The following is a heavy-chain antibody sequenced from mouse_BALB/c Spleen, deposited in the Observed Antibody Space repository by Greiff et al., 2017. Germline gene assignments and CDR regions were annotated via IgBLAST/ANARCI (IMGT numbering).Heavy chain of an antibody. CDR1: GYTFTSYW. CDR3: SRGGYYGYDEGGRAMDY. J-gene: IGHJ4*01. D-gene: IGHD2-2*01. V-gene: IGHV1-55*01. CDR2: IYPGRGIT. Sequence: QVQLQQPGAELVKPGASVKMSCKASGYTFTSYWINWVKPRPGQGLEWIGDIYPGRGITNYNEKFKSKATLTLDTSSSTAYMQLSSLTSEDSAVYYCSRGGYYGYDEGGRAMDYWGQGTSVTVSS.